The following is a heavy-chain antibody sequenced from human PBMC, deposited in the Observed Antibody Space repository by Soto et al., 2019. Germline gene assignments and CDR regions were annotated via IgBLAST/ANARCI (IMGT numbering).Heavy chain of an antibody. Sequence: TLSLTCAVSGASIGSGGWWSWVRQPPGKGLEWIAEIFHDGNTNYSPSLKSRVTISVDKSQNQFSLNVYSVTAADTAVYYCARHEGWTGPDQWGQGTLVTVSS. J-gene: IGHJ5*02. D-gene: IGHD2-8*02. CDR3: ARHEGWTGPDQ. CDR2: IFHDGNT. CDR1: GASIGSGGW. V-gene: IGHV4-4*02.